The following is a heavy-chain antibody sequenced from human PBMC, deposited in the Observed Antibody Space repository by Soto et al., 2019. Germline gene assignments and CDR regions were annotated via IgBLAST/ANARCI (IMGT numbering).Heavy chain of an antibody. CDR3: LLRFLRGSRYYKHF. CDR2: ISWDDNK. V-gene: IGHV2-5*02. CDR1: GFSLNTRALG. D-gene: IGHD1-26*01. J-gene: IGHJ4*01. Sequence: SGPTLVNPTQTLTLTCSLSGFSLNTRALGVGWIRQPPGKALEWLALISWDDNKRYRPSLESRLSIAKDTSGNQVVLTMTNVDPLGTATYYFLLRFLRGSRYYKHFWALRTLDHGSS.